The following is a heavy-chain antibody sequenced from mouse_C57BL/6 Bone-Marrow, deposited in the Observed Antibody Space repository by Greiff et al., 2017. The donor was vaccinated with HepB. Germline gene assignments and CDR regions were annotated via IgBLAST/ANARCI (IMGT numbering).Heavy chain of an antibody. CDR2: IDPNSGGT. D-gene: IGHD1-1*01. CDR1: GYTFTSYW. J-gene: IGHJ3*01. Sequence: QVQLQQPGAELVKPGASVKLSCKASGYTFTSYWMHWVKQRPGRGLEWIGRIDPNSGGTKYNEKLKSKAILTVDKPSSTAYMQLSGMTSEDSAVYYCTRPYYYGSSYWFAYWGQGTLVTVSA. CDR3: TRPYYYGSSYWFAY. V-gene: IGHV1-72*01.